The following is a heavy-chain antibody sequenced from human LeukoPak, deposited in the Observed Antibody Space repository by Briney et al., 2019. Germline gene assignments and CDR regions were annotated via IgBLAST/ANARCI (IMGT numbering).Heavy chain of an antibody. D-gene: IGHD3-22*01. CDR3: AKDPGDSSGYIFDY. J-gene: IGHJ4*02. Sequence: GGSLRLSCAASGFTFSSYGMHWVRQAPSKGLEWVAVISYDGSNKYYADSVKGRFTISRGNSKNTLYLQMNSLRAEDTAVYYCAKDPGDSSGYIFDYWGQGTLVTVSS. V-gene: IGHV3-30*18. CDR2: ISYDGSNK. CDR1: GFTFSSYG.